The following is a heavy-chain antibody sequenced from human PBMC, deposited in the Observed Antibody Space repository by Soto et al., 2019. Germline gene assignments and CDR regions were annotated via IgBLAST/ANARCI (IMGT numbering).Heavy chain of an antibody. CDR2: INHSGRT. V-gene: IGHV4-34*01. J-gene: IGHJ6*03. CDR3: AGGVIGDYYYYYYMDV. D-gene: IGHD3-16*02. CDR1: GGSFSGYY. Sequence: PSETLSLTCAVYGGSFSGYYWSWIRQPPGKGLEWIGEINHSGRTNYNPSLKSRVTISVDTSKNQFSLKLSSVTAADTAVYYCAGGVIGDYYYYYYMDVWGKGTTVTVS.